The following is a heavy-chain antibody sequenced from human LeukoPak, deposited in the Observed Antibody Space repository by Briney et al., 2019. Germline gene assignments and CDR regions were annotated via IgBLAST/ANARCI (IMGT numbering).Heavy chain of an antibody. V-gene: IGHV4-61*01. Sequence: PSETLSLTCTVSGGSVRSGSYYWSWIRQPPGKGLEWIGYIYYSGSTNYNPSLRSRVTMSVATSNNQFSLRLSSVTAADTAIYYCARHSGASPHYFDYWGQGALVTVSS. J-gene: IGHJ4*02. CDR2: IYYSGST. CDR1: GGSVRSGSYY. D-gene: IGHD1-26*01. CDR3: ARHSGASPHYFDY.